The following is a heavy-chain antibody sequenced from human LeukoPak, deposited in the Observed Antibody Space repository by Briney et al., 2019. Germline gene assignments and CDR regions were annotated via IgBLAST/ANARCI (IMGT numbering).Heavy chain of an antibody. V-gene: IGHV3-43D*03. Sequence: GGSLRLSCAASGFTSDDYAMHWVRQAPGKGVEWVSLISWDGGSTYYADSVKGRFTISRDNSKNSLYLQMNSLRAEDTAVYYCAKRIQSAMATGYWGQGTLVTVSS. D-gene: IGHD5-18*01. CDR2: ISWDGGST. J-gene: IGHJ4*02. CDR1: GFTSDDYA. CDR3: AKRIQSAMATGY.